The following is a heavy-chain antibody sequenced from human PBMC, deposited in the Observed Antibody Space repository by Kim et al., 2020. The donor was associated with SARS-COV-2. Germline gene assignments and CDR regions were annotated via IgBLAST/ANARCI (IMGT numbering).Heavy chain of an antibody. V-gene: IGHV1-69*13. CDR1: GGTFSSYA. J-gene: IGHJ5*02. CDR2: IIPIFGTA. Sequence: SVKVSCKASGGTFSSYAISWVRQAPGQGLEWMGGIIPIFGTANYAQKFQGRVTITADESTSTAYMELSSLRSEDTAVYYCARGHQYYDILTGYLERPPADKNNWFDPWGQGTLVTVSS. CDR3: ARGHQYYDILTGYLERPPADKNNWFDP. D-gene: IGHD3-9*01.